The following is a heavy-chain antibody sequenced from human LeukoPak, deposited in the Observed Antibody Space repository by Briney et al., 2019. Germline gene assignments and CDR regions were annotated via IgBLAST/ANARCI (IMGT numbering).Heavy chain of an antibody. CDR2: INPNSGDT. CDR1: GYTFTDYY. CDR3: AGEYCSGGSCRQGFDY. Sequence: AAVKVSCKASGYTFTDYYMHWVRQAPGQGLEWMGWINPNSGDTNHAQNFQGRVTLTRDTSISSAYMELSSLRSDDSAVYYCAGEYCSGGSCRQGFDYWGQGTLVTVSS. D-gene: IGHD2-15*01. V-gene: IGHV1-2*02. J-gene: IGHJ4*02.